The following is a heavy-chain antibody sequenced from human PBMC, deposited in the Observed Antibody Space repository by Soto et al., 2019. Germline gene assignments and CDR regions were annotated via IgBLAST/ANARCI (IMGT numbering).Heavy chain of an antibody. CDR2: INHSGST. J-gene: IGHJ3*02. CDR3: ARGPPYGDYATDAFDI. Sequence: LSLTCAVYGGSFSGYYWSWIRQPPGKGLEWIGEINHSGSTNYNPSLKSRVTISVDTSKNQFSLKLSSVTAADTAVYYCARGPPYGDYATDAFDIWGQGTMVTVSS. CDR1: GGSFSGYY. V-gene: IGHV4-34*01. D-gene: IGHD4-17*01.